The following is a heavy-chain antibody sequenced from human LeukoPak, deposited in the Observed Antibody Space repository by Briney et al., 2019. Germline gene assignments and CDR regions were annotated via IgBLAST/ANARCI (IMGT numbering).Heavy chain of an antibody. Sequence: TGGSLRLSCAASGFTFSSYSMNWVRQAPGKGLEWVSYISSSSSTIYYAGSVKGRFTISRDNAKNSLYLQMNSLRAEDTAVYYCARDNAGIAAAGDFDYWGQGTLVTVSS. CDR3: ARDNAGIAAAGDFDY. J-gene: IGHJ4*02. CDR2: ISSSSSTI. CDR1: GFTFSSYS. V-gene: IGHV3-48*01. D-gene: IGHD6-13*01.